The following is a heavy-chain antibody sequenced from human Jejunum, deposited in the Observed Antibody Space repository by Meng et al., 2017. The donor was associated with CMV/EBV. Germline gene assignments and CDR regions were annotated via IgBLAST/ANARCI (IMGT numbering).Heavy chain of an antibody. CDR2: LYTGGSS. J-gene: IGHJ4*02. CDR3: AKGEGRPHYYFDY. V-gene: IGHV3-53*01. CDR1: GFTVNSIY. Sequence: GFTVNSIYLSWVRQAPGKGLEWVSTLYTGGSSFYRDSVEGRFVISRDTSKNTLYLQMNSLRPEDTAIYYCAKGEGRPHYYFDYWGQGTLVTVSS. D-gene: IGHD1-26*01.